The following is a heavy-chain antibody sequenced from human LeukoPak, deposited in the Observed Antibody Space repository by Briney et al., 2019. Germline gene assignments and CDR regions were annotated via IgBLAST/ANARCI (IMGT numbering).Heavy chain of an antibody. D-gene: IGHD6-13*01. CDR2: IYHSGST. CDR3: ARDFSSSSWYYFDY. CDR1: GGSISSGGYS. Sequence: SETLSLTCAVSGGSISSGGYSWSWIRQPPGKGLEWIGYIYHSGSTYYNPSLKSRVTISVDRSKNQFSLKLSSVTAADTAVYYCARDFSSSSWYYFDYWGQGTLVTVSS. J-gene: IGHJ4*02. V-gene: IGHV4-30-2*01.